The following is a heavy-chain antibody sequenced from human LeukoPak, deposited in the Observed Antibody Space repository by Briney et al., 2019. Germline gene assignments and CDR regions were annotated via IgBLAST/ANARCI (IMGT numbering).Heavy chain of an antibody. CDR1: GYTFTDYY. Sequence: ASVKVSCKASGYTFTDYYMHWVRQAPGQGLEWMGWINPNSGGTNYAQKFQGRVTMTRDTSISTAYMELSRLRSDDTAVYYCARDEAGYSSGLAGNYWGQGTLVTVSS. D-gene: IGHD6-19*01. J-gene: IGHJ4*02. CDR2: INPNSGGT. CDR3: ARDEAGYSSGLAGNY. V-gene: IGHV1-2*02.